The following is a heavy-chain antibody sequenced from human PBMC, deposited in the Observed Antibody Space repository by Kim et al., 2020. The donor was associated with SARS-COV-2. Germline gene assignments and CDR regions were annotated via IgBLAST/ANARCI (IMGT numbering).Heavy chain of an antibody. CDR1: GFTFSSYA. J-gene: IGHJ4*02. CDR2: ISGSGGST. Sequence: GGSLRLSCAASGFTFSSYAMSWVRQAPGKGLEWVSAISGSGGSTYYADSVKGRFTISRDNSKNTLYLQMNSLRAEDTAVYYCAKDLATLEWLLNGSKRGICFDYWGQGTLVTVSS. D-gene: IGHD3-3*01. CDR3: AKDLATLEWLLNGSKRGICFDY. V-gene: IGHV3-23*01.